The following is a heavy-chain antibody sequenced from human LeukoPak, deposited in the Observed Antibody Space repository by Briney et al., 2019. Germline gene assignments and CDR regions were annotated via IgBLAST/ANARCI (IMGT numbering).Heavy chain of an antibody. V-gene: IGHV4-59*01. CDR2: IYYSGNT. D-gene: IGHD2-15*01. CDR3: ARDTCSGGVCYPSQ. J-gene: IGHJ4*02. CDR1: GGSISSYY. Sequence: SETLSLTRTVSGGSISSYYWNWIRQPPGKGLEWIGYIYYSGNTNYNPSLNSRVNVSQDMSKNQVSLTLTSVTTADTAVYYCARDTCSGGVCYPSQWGQGTLVTVSS.